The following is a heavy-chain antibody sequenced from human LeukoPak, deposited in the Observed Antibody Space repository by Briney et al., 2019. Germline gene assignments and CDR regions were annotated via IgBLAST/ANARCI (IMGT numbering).Heavy chain of an antibody. CDR2: INHSGST. CDR3: ARGRSQYYGSGSYYNQQRHNWFDP. CDR1: GGSFSGYY. Sequence: SETLSLTCAVYGGSFSGYYWSWIRQPPGKGLEWIGEINHSGSTNYNPSLKSRVTISVDTSKNQFSLKLSSVTAADTALYYCARGRSQYYGSGSYYNQQRHNWFDPWGQGNLVTVFS. J-gene: IGHJ5*01. V-gene: IGHV4-34*01. D-gene: IGHD3-10*01.